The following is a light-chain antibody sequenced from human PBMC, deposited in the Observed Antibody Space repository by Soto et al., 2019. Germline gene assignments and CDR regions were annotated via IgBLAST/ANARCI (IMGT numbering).Light chain of an antibody. V-gene: IGKV1-9*01. CDR2: SAS. Sequence: IQLTQSPSSLSASVGDRVTITCRASQGIDSYLGWYQQKPGKAPKLLNYSASTLRSGVPSRFSGSGSGTDFTLTISSLQPEDFATYHCQQLKSYPLTFGGGTKVEI. J-gene: IGKJ4*01. CDR1: QGIDSY. CDR3: QQLKSYPLT.